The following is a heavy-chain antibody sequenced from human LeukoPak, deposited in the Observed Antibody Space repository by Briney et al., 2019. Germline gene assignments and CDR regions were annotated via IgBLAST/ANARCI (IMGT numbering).Heavy chain of an antibody. CDR2: IYRSGST. D-gene: IGHD3-10*01. CDR1: GGSISSGGYS. CDR3: ARARRITMVRGVMGRAFDI. J-gene: IGHJ3*02. V-gene: IGHV4-30-2*01. Sequence: PSQTLSLTCAVSGGSISSGGYSWSWIRQPPGKGLEWIGYIYRSGSTYYNPSLKSRVTISVDRSKNQFSLKLSSVTAADTAVYYCARARRITMVRGVMGRAFDIWGQGTMVTVSS.